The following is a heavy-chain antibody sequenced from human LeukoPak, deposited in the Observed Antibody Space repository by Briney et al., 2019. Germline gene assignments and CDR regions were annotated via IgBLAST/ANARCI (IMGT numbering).Heavy chain of an antibody. CDR1: GYTFTSYY. D-gene: IGHD2-8*01. V-gene: IGHV1-46*01. Sequence: GASVKVSCKASGYTFTSYYMHWVRQAPGQGLEGMGIINPSGGSTSYAQKFQGRVTMTRDTSTSTVYMELSSLRSEDTAVYYCARDLSGTKGFDPWGQGTLVTVSS. CDR2: INPSGGST. J-gene: IGHJ5*02. CDR3: ARDLSGTKGFDP.